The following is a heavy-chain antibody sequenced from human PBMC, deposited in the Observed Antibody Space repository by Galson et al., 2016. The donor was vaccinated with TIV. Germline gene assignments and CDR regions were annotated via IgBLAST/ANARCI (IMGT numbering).Heavy chain of an antibody. V-gene: IGHV4-34*01. D-gene: IGHD3-10*01. CDR2: TNYRGST. CDR3: ARGRRIMLRVGEVSPYGMDV. Sequence: SETLSLTCNVSGGSFSEFYWHWIRQSPGKRLEWIGDTNYRGSTDYNPSLEGRVTISVATPKTQFSLKLTSLGAADTSGYYCARGRRIMLRVGEVSPYGMDVWGQGTMVTVSS. J-gene: IGHJ6*02. CDR1: GGSFSEFY.